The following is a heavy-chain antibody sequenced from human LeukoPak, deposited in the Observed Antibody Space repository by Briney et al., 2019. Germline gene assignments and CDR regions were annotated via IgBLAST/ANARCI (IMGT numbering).Heavy chain of an antibody. CDR1: GYNLNELS. J-gene: IGHJ6*03. V-gene: IGHV1-24*01. D-gene: IGHD6-19*01. Sequence: GASVKVSCKVSGYNLNELSMHWVRQAPGKGLEWMGGFDPEDGDKIYVKKFQGRVTMTRDTSISTAYMELSRLRSDDIAIYFCATTGREDSSGWFSYYYYYYMDVWGKGTTVTVSS. CDR2: FDPEDGDK. CDR3: ATTGREDSSGWFSYYYYYYMDV.